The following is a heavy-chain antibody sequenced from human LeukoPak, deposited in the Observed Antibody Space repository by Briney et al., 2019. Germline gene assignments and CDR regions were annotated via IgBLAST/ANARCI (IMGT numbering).Heavy chain of an antibody. CDR3: ARAGYDSSGYYRNFDY. V-gene: IGHV1-18*04. D-gene: IGHD3-22*01. CDR1: GYTFTGYY. CDR2: ISAYNGNT. Sequence: ASVKVSCKASGYTFTGYYMHWVRQAPGQGLEWMGWISAYNGNTNYAQKLQGRVTMTTDTSTSTAYMELRSLRSYDTAVYYCARAGYDSSGYYRNFDYWGQGTLVTVSS. J-gene: IGHJ4*02.